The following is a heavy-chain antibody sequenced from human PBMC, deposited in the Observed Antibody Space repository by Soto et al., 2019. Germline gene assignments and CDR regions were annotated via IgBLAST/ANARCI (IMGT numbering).Heavy chain of an antibody. Sequence: PSETLSLTCAVYGGSFSGFHWIWIRQPPGKGLEWIGEINHSGSTNYSPSLKSRVTISVDTSKHQVSLKLRSVTAADTAVYYCARGRLGNYFYYGMDDWGQGTTVTVSS. J-gene: IGHJ6*02. CDR2: INHSGST. CDR3: ARGRLGNYFYYGMDD. D-gene: IGHD6-6*01. V-gene: IGHV4-34*01. CDR1: GGSFSGFH.